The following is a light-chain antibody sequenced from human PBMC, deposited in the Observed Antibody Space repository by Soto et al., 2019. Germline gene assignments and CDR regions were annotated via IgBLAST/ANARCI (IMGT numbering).Light chain of an antibody. V-gene: IGKV3-15*01. Sequence: EIVMTQSPATLSVSPGERATLSCRASQSVSSNLAWYHQKPGQAPRLLIYGASTRATGIPARFSGSGSGTEFTLTISSLQSEDSAVYYCQHYNNWPPWTFGQGTKVAIK. CDR2: GAS. CDR1: QSVSSN. J-gene: IGKJ1*01. CDR3: QHYNNWPPWT.